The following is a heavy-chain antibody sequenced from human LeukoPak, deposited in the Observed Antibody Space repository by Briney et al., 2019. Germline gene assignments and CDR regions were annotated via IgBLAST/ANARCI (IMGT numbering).Heavy chain of an antibody. Sequence: PSETLSLTCTVSGGSISSGGYYWSWIRQHPGKGLEWIGYIYYSGSTYYNPSLKSRVTISVDTSKNQFSLKLSSVTAADTAVYYCARQGPMIGFDPWGQGTLVTVSS. CDR3: ARQGPMIGFDP. J-gene: IGHJ5*02. V-gene: IGHV4-31*03. CDR1: GGSISSGGYY. CDR2: IYYSGST. D-gene: IGHD3-22*01.